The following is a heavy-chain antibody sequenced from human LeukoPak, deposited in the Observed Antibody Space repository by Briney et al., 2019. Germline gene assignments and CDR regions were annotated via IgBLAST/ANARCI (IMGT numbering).Heavy chain of an antibody. V-gene: IGHV1-18*01. CDR3: AREYGGNPGLFGY. CDR1: GYTFIGYS. Sequence: GASVKVSCKASGYTFIGYSISWVRQAPGHGLEWMGWITPYNGNTNYVQNFQGRVTMTTDTFTSTAYMELRSLRSDDTAVYYCAREYGGNPGLFGYWGQGTLVTVSS. J-gene: IGHJ4*02. D-gene: IGHD4-23*01. CDR2: ITPYNGNT.